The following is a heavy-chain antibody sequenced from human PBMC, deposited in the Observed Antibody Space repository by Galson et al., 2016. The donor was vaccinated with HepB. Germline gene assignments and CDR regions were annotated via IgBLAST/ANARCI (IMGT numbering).Heavy chain of an antibody. CDR2: IYYSGST. J-gene: IGHJ4*02. CDR1: SGSISSSGYY. V-gene: IGHV4-39*01. CDR3: ARHGRDGYNFGY. Sequence: ETLSLTCTVSSGSISSSGYYWGWIRQPPGKGLEWIGSIYYSGSTYYNPSLKSRVTISVDTSKNQFSLKLSSVTAADTAVYHCARHGRDGYNFGYWGQGTLVTVSS. D-gene: IGHD5-24*01.